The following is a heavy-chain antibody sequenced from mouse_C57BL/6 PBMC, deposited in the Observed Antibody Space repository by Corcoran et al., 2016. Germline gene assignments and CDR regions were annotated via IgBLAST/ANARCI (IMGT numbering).Heavy chain of an antibody. J-gene: IGHJ1*03. CDR3: ASGNPWYFDV. V-gene: IGHV9-4*01. D-gene: IGHD2-1*01. CDR1: GYTFTTAG. Sequence: QIQLVQSGPELKKPGETVKISSKASGYTFTTAGMQWLKKMPVKGCKWMGWINTHSGEPKYAEDFKGRFAFSLETSASTAYLQISNLKNEDTATCFCASGNPWYFDVWGTGPTVTVSS. CDR2: INTHSGEP.